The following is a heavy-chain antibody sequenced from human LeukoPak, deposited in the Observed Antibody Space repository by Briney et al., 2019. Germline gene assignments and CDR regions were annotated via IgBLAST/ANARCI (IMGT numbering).Heavy chain of an antibody. CDR2: IYYSGRT. D-gene: IGHD3-10*01. CDR1: GDSISNTNYY. J-gene: IGHJ5*02. CDR3: ARRPYYYGSGSNRHDNWFDP. V-gene: IGHV4-39*07. Sequence: PSETLSLTCTVSGDSISNTNYYWGWIRQPPGKGLEWIGSIYYSGRTYYNPSLKSRVTISVDTSKNQFSLKLSSVTVADTAVYYCARRPYYYGSGSNRHDNWFDPWGQGTLVTVSS.